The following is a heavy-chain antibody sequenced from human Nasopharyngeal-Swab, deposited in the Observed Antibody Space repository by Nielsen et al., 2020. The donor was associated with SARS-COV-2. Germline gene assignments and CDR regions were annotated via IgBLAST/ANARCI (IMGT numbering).Heavy chain of an antibody. Sequence: SETLSLTCTVSGGSINSFYWSWIRQPPGKGLEWIGYTSYSGSTNYNPSLTSRVTISVDTSKNQFSLKLSSVTAADTAVYYCARQGKGSYYVMDVWGQGTTVTVSS. CDR2: TSYSGST. J-gene: IGHJ6*02. CDR3: ARQGKGSYYVMDV. V-gene: IGHV4-59*08. CDR1: GGSINSFY.